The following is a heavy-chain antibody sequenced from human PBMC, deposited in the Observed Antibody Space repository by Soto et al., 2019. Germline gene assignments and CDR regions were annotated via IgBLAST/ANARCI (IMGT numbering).Heavy chain of an antibody. J-gene: IGHJ6*02. CDR3: ARASPMDV. CDR2: INTDGSVT. Sequence: GGSLRLSCAASGFTFSSYWMHWVRQAPGKGLVWVSRINTDGSVTNYADSVKGRFTISRDNAKNTVYLQMNSLRAEDTAIYFCARASPMDVWGQGTTVTVSS. CDR1: GFTFSSYW. V-gene: IGHV3-74*01.